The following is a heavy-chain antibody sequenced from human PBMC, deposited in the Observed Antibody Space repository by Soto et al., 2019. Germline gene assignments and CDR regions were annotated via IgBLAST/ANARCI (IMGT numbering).Heavy chain of an antibody. D-gene: IGHD5-18*01. J-gene: IGHJ6*03. CDR3: ARGGDTSIYFVDV. CDR2: IGTTGDT. CDR1: GFTFSRFD. Sequence: GGSLRLSCAASGFTFSRFDMHWVRQATGKGLEWVSSIGTTGDTYYPGSVKGRFTISRENAKNSLYLQMNSLRDGDTAVYYCARGGDTSIYFVDVWGKGTTFTVSS. V-gene: IGHV3-13*01.